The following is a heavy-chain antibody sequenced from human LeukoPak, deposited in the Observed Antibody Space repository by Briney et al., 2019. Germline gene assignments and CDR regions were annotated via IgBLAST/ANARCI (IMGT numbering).Heavy chain of an antibody. CDR1: GGTFSSYA. D-gene: IGHD2-15*01. V-gene: IGHV1-69*06. J-gene: IGHJ5*02. Sequence: ASVKVSCKASGGTFSSYAISWVRQAPGQGLERMGGIIPIFGTANYAQKFQGRVTITADKFTSTAYMELSSLRSEDTAVYYCARRMVVAATHWFDPWGQGTLVTVSS. CDR3: ARRMVVAATHWFDP. CDR2: IIPIFGTA.